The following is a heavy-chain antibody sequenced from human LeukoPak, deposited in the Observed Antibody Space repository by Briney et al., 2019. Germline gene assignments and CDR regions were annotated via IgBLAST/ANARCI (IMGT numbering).Heavy chain of an antibody. Sequence: GGSLRLSCAASGFTFSSYAMSWVSQAPGKGLEWVSAISGSGGSTYYADSVKGRFTISRDNSKNTLYLQMNSLRAEDTAVYYCAKDRSGGSWWYWGQGTLVTVSS. CDR3: AKDRSGGSWWY. V-gene: IGHV3-23*01. CDR1: GFTFSSYA. CDR2: ISGSGGST. J-gene: IGHJ4*02. D-gene: IGHD2-15*01.